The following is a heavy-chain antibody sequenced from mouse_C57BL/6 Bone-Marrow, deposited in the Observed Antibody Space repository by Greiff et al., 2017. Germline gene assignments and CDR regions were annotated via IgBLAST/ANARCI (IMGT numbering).Heavy chain of an antibody. V-gene: IGHV1-39*01. Sequence: VHLQQSGPGLLQPGASVKISCKASGYSFPDYNMNWVKQSNGKSLEWIGVIKPNYGTTGYNQKCKGKATLTVDKSSSTAYMHLNSLTAEDSAVYYCAGGGTARWGQGTLVTVSA. CDR1: GYSFPDYN. CDR2: IKPNYGTT. CDR3: AGGGTAR. J-gene: IGHJ3*02. D-gene: IGHD3-2*01.